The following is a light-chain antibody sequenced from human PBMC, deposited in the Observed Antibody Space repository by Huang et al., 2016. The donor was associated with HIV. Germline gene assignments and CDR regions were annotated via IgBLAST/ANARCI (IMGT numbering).Light chain of an antibody. J-gene: IGKJ1*01. CDR1: PGVKSN. Sequence: VMSQSPATLSVSPGERATLSCRASPGVKSNLAWYQQKPGQAPRLLIYGASTRASDIPPRFSGSGSVTDFTLTINGLQADDFAVYYCQQYDYWPPVTFGQGTKV. CDR2: GAS. V-gene: IGKV3-15*01. CDR3: QQYDYWPPVT.